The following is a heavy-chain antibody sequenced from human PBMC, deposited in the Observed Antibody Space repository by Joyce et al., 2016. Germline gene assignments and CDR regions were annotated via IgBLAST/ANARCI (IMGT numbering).Heavy chain of an antibody. CDR2: ISYDGSDR. CDR3: AKEGNGADGYGMDV. J-gene: IGHJ6*02. D-gene: IGHD4-17*01. V-gene: IGHV3-30*18. CDR1: GFRFSSYA. Sequence: QVQVVESGGGVVQPGRSLRLSCATSGFRFSSYAMHWVRQAPGKGVEWVAVISYDGSDRCYADSVKGRFIISRDNSKNTQDLQMNSLRGDDTAVYYCAKEGNGADGYGMDVWGPGTTVIVSS.